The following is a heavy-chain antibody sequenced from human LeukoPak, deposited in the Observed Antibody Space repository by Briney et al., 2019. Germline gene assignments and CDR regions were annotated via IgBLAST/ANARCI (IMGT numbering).Heavy chain of an antibody. V-gene: IGHV3-30*03. CDR1: GFTFSSYG. J-gene: IGHJ5*02. D-gene: IGHD2-15*01. CDR2: ITYDGSNK. Sequence: GGSLRLSCAASGFTFSSYGMHWVRQAPGKGLEWVAVITYDGSNKYYADSMKGRFTISRDNSKNTLYLQMNSLRAEDTAVYYCARDESHRYCSGGSCYWFDPWGQGTLVTVSS. CDR3: ARDESHRYCSGGSCYWFDP.